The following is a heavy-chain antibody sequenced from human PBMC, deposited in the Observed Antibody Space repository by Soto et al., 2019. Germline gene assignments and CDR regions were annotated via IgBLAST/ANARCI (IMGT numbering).Heavy chain of an antibody. V-gene: IGHV1-69*13. D-gene: IGHD3-3*01. Sequence: SVKVSCKASGGTFSSYAISWVRQAPGEGLEWMGGIIPIFGTANYAQKFQGRVTITADESTSTAYMELSSLRSEDTAVYYCARDDFWSGYTYYYYYGMDVWGQGTTVTVSS. CDR1: GGTFSSYA. CDR3: ARDDFWSGYTYYYYYGMDV. CDR2: IIPIFGTA. J-gene: IGHJ6*02.